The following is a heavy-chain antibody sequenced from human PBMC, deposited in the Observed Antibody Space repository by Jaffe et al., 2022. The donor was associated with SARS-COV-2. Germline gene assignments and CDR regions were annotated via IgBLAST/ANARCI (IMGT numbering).Heavy chain of an antibody. CDR3: VRYATMDI. D-gene: IGHD2-2*03. J-gene: IGHJ4*02. Sequence: EVQLVESGGGLVQPGGSLRLSCAASGFTFSISWMTWARQAPGKGLEWVATITQDGNDKFYVDSVKGRFTISRDNARNSLFLQMNSLGVEDTAVYYCVRYATMDIWGQGTLVTVSS. V-gene: IGHV3-7*01. CDR1: GFTFSISW. CDR2: ITQDGNDK.